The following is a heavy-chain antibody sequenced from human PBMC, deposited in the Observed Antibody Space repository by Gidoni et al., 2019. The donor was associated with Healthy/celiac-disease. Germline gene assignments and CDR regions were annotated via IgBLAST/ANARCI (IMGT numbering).Heavy chain of an antibody. CDR2: IIPILGIA. CDR1: GGTFSSYA. J-gene: IGHJ4*02. V-gene: IGHV1-69*04. CDR3: TSADSGYARYYFDY. Sequence: QVQLVQSGAEVKKPGSSVTVSCTASGGTFSSYAISWVRQAPGQGLEWMGRIIPILGIANYAQKFQGRVTITADKSTSTAYMELSSLRSEDTAVYYCTSADSGYARYYFDYWGQGTLVTVSS. D-gene: IGHD3-10*01.